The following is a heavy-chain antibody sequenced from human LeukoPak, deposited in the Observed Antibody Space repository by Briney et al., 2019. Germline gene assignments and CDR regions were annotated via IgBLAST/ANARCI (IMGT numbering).Heavy chain of an antibody. D-gene: IGHD4-11*01. V-gene: IGHV4-59*08. CDR3: ARHDPSKNGAYDI. CDR2: IYYSGTT. J-gene: IGHJ3*02. CDR1: GGSINNYY. Sequence: SDTLSLTCTVSGGSINNYYWSWIRQPPGKGPEWIGYIYYSGTTSYNPSLTSRVTISIDTSKNRFSLKLTSVTAADTAVYYCARHDPSKNGAYDIWGQGAMVTVSS.